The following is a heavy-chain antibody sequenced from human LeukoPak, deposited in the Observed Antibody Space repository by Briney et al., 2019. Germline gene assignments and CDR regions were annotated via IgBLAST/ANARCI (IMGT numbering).Heavy chain of an antibody. V-gene: IGHV3-21*01. D-gene: IGHD4-17*01. CDR1: GFTFSSYS. CDR2: ISSSSSYI. CDR3: ARDNDYGDYPDAFDI. J-gene: IGHJ3*02. Sequence: GGSLRLSCAASGFTFSSYSMNRVRQAPGKGLEWVSSISSSSSYIYYADSVKGRFTISRDNAKNSLYLQMNSLRAEDTAVYYCARDNDYGDYPDAFDIWGQGTMVTVSS.